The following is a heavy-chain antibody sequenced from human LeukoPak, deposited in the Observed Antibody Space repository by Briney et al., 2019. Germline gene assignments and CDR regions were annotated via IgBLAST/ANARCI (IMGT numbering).Heavy chain of an antibody. Sequence: PGGPLRLSCAASGFTFSSYAMSWVRQAPGKGLEWVSAISGSGGSTYYADSVKGRFTISRDNSKNTLYLQMNSLRAEDTAVYYCAKDGPLGMVRGVGAFDIWGQGTMVTVSS. CDR2: ISGSGGST. CDR1: GFTFSSYA. J-gene: IGHJ3*02. CDR3: AKDGPLGMVRGVGAFDI. D-gene: IGHD3-10*01. V-gene: IGHV3-23*01.